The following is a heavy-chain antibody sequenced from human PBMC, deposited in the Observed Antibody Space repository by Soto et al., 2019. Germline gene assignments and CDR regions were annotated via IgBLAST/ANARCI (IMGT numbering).Heavy chain of an antibody. CDR1: GGSISSGDYY. J-gene: IGHJ4*02. CDR3: ARVIPRSYEYYDSSGHYEGFDY. Sequence: SETLSLTCTVSGGSISSGDYYWSWIRQPPGKGLEWIGYIYYSGSTYYNPSLKSRVTISVDTSKNQFSLKLSSVTAADTAVYYCARVIPRSYEYYDSSGHYEGFDYWGQGTLVTVAS. V-gene: IGHV4-30-4*01. D-gene: IGHD3-22*01. CDR2: IYYSGST.